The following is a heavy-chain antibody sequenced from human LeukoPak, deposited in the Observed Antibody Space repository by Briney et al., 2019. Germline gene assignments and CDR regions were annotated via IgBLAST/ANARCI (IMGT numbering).Heavy chain of an antibody. J-gene: IGHJ3*02. V-gene: IGHV3-21*04. CDR3: ACTYYYDSSGYSDHDAFDI. CDR2: ISSSNNYI. Sequence: GGSLRLSCAASGFTFTNYNMNWVRQAPGKGLEWVSSISSSNNYIYYADSVKGRFTISRDNSKNTLYLQMNSLRAEDTAVYYCACTYYYDSSGYSDHDAFDIWGQGTMVTVSS. CDR1: GFTFTNYN. D-gene: IGHD3-22*01.